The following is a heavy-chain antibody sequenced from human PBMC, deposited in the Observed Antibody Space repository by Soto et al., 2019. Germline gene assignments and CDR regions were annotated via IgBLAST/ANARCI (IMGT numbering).Heavy chain of an antibody. J-gene: IGHJ6*02. CDR3: ARGGQQMHGMDV. D-gene: IGHD6-13*01. CDR2: ISGSGGST. V-gene: IGHV3-23*01. CDR1: GFTISSYA. Sequence: PGGSLRLSCAASGFTISSYAMSWVRQAPGKGLEWVSAISGSGGSTYYADSVKGRFTISRDNSKSTLYLQMNSLRAEDTAVYYCARGGQQMHGMDVWGQATTVTVSS.